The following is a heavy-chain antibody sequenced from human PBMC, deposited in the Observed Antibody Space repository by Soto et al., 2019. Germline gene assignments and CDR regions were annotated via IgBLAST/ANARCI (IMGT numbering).Heavy chain of an antibody. V-gene: IGHV1-2*04. CDR2: INPNSGVT. Sequence: QVQLVQSGAEVKKPGASVTVSCRASGDTFTGYYMNWVRQAPGQGLEWMGWINPNSGVTKYAQKFQGWVTMTRDTSIRTVYMELSRLRSDVTAVYYCARESGGATATLDYYYFYMDVWGTGTTVTVSS. D-gene: IGHD5-12*01. J-gene: IGHJ6*03. CDR1: GDTFTGYY. CDR3: ARESGGATATLDYYYFYMDV.